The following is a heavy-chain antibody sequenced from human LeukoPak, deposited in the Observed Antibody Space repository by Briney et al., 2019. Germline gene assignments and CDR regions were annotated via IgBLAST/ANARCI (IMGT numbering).Heavy chain of an antibody. CDR1: GFTFSSYS. V-gene: IGHV3-48*01. J-gene: IGHJ4*02. D-gene: IGHD3-3*01. CDR3: SRERGGADDFWGGYYTEYSDY. CDR2: ISSSSSTT. Sequence: GGSLRLSCAASGFTFSSYSMNWVRQAPGKGLEWVSYISSSSSTTYYADSVKGRFTISRDNAKNSLYLQMNSLRAEDTAVYYYSRERGGADDFWGGYYTEYSDYWGQGALVTVSS.